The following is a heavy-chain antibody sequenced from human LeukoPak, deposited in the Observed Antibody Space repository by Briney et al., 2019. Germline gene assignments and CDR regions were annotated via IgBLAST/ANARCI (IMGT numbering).Heavy chain of an antibody. D-gene: IGHD1-26*01. CDR2: IYSGGTK. CDR1: GFTVSNYY. Sequence: GGSLRLSCAVSGFTVSNYYMSWVRQAPGKGLEWVSIIYSGGTKYYADSVKGRFTISRDNSKNTLYLQMNSLRAEDTAVYYCVRDGVGATTYFGYFDHWGQGNLVTVSS. CDR3: VRDGVGATTYFGYFDH. J-gene: IGHJ4*02. V-gene: IGHV3-53*01.